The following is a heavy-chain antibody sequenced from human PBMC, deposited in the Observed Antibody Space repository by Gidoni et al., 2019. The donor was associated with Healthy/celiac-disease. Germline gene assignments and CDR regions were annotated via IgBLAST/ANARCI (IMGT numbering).Heavy chain of an antibody. CDR2: INHSGST. CDR1: GGSFSGYY. D-gene: IGHD3-10*01. V-gene: IGHV4-34*01. Sequence: QVQLQQWGAGLLKPSETLSLTCAVYGGSFSGYYWSWIRQPPGKGLEWIGEINHSGSTNYNPSLKSRVTISVDTSKNQFSLKLSSVTAADTAVYYCARGGVYYYGSGSPPKLVRGGYYMDVWGKGTTVTVSS. J-gene: IGHJ6*03. CDR3: ARGGVYYYGSGSPPKLVRGGYYMDV.